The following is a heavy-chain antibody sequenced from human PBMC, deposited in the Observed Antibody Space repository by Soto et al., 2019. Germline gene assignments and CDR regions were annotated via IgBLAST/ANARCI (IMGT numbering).Heavy chain of an antibody. J-gene: IGHJ6*02. CDR3: AKGNIVVVPAAKNYYYGMDV. V-gene: IGHV1-2*04. D-gene: IGHD2-2*01. CDR2: INPNSGGT. CDR1: GYTFTGYY. Sequence: QVQLVQSGAEVKKPGASVKVSCKASGYTFTGYYMHWVRQAPGQGLEWMGWINPNSGGTNYAQKFQGWVTMTRDTSISTAYMELSRLRSDDTAVYYCAKGNIVVVPAAKNYYYGMDVWGQGTTVTVSS.